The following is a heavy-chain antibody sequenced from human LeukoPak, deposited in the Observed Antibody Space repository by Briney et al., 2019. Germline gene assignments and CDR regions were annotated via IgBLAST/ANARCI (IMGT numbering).Heavy chain of an antibody. J-gene: IGHJ4*02. CDR3: ARDQESGIVVVPAAMPGGY. CDR1: GYTFTSYG. D-gene: IGHD2-2*01. Sequence: GASVKVSCKASGYTFTSYGISWVRQAPGQGLEWMGWISAHNGNTNYAQKLQGRVTMTTDTSTSTAYMELRSLRSDDTAVYYCARDQESGIVVVPAAMPGGYWGQGTLVTVSS. CDR2: ISAHNGNT. V-gene: IGHV1-18*04.